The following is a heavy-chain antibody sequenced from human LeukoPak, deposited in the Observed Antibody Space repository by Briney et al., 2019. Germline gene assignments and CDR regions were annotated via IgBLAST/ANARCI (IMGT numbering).Heavy chain of an antibody. V-gene: IGHV1-46*01. CDR3: AKSRDSAYVLSAGFDY. D-gene: IGHD5-12*01. CDR2: INPSGGST. J-gene: IGHJ4*02. Sequence: ASVKVSCKASGYTFTSYYMHWVRQAPGQGLEWMGIINPSGGSTSYAQKFQGRVTMTRDMSTSTVYMELSSLRAEDTAVYFCAKSRDSAYVLSAGFDYWGQGTLVTVSS. CDR1: GYTFTSYY.